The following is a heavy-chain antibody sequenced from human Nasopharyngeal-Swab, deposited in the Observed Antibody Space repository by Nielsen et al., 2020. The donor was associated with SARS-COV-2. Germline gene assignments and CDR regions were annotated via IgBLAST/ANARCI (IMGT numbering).Heavy chain of an antibody. D-gene: IGHD1-14*01. Sequence: GGYLRLSCAASGFNFSSYAMSWVRQAPGKGLEWVSVIYSGGSSTYYADSVKGRFTITRDNSKNTLYLQIHSLRAEDTTVYYSASHPNREVWGQGTTVTVSS. J-gene: IGHJ6*02. V-gene: IGHV3-23*03. CDR2: IYSGGSST. CDR1: GFNFSSYA. CDR3: ASHPNREV.